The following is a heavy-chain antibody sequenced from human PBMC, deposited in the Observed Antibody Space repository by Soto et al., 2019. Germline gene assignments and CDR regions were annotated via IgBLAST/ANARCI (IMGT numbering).Heavy chain of an antibody. CDR3: ARVFTGRWSDP. J-gene: IGHJ5*02. CDR2: ITPMFGAP. Sequence: QVQLVQSGAEVKKPGSSVKVSCTASGGPFSSYAINWVRQAPGQGLEWMGVITPMFGAPHYAQNLKGRITITADKSTNTAYMELSSLTSGDTAVYFCARVFTGRWSDPWGQGTLVTVSS. CDR1: GGPFSSYA. V-gene: IGHV1-69*06. D-gene: IGHD3-10*02.